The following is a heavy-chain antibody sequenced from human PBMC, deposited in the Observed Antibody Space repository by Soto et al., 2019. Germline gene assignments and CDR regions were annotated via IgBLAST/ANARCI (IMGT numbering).Heavy chain of an antibody. D-gene: IGHD2-15*01. CDR1: EGTFSSYA. CDR2: IIPIFGTA. J-gene: IGHJ5*02. V-gene: IGHV1-69*01. Sequence: QVQLVQSGAEVKKPGSSVKVSCKASEGTFSSYAISWVRQAPGQGLEWMGGIIPIFGTANYAQKFQGRVTITADESTSTAYMELSSLRSEDTAVYYCARGDIVVVVAATPGGWFDPWGQGTLVTVSS. CDR3: ARGDIVVVVAATPGGWFDP.